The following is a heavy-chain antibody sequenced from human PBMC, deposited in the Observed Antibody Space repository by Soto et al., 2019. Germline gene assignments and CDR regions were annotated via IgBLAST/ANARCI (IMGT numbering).Heavy chain of an antibody. CDR2: IIPILGIA. CDR1: GGTFSSYT. D-gene: IGHD3-22*01. J-gene: IGHJ4*02. Sequence: QVQLVQSGAEVKKPGSSVKVSCKASGGTFSSYTISWVRQAPGQGLEWMGRIIPILGIANYAQKFQGRVTITADKSTSTAYMELSSLRSEDTAVDYCARDIDSSGSESDYWGQGTLVTVSS. V-gene: IGHV1-69*08. CDR3: ARDIDSSGSESDY.